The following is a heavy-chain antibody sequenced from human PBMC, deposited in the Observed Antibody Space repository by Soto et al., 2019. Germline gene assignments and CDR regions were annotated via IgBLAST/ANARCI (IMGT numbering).Heavy chain of an antibody. CDR2: FDPEDGET. CDR1: GYTLTELS. D-gene: IGHD3-9*01. CDR3: ATLSYYDILTGQDY. J-gene: IGHJ4*02. V-gene: IGHV1-24*01. Sequence: ASVKVSCKVSGYTLTELSMHWVRQAPGKGLEWMGGFDPEDGETTYAQKFQGRVTMTEDTSTDTAYMELSSLRSEDTAVYYCATLSYYDILTGQDYWGQGTLVTVSS.